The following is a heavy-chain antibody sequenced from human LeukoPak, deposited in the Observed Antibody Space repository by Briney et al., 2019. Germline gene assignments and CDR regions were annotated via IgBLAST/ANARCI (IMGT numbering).Heavy chain of an antibody. D-gene: IGHD2-15*01. V-gene: IGHV3-7*01. CDR3: ARVSLCSGGNCYFLDF. J-gene: IGHJ4*02. Sequence: GGSLRLSCAASGFTFSSYWMSWVRQAPGKGLEWVANIKQDGSEKYYVDSVKGRFTISRDSTKNSMYLQMNSLRAEDTALYYCARVSLCSGGNCYFLDFWGQGTLVTVSS. CDR2: IKQDGSEK. CDR1: GFTFSSYW.